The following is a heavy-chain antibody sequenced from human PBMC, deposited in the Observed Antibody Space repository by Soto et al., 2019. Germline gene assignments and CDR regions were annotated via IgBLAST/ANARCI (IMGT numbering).Heavy chain of an antibody. D-gene: IGHD3-22*01. CDR1: GGSISSYY. CDR3: ASVNSSGYESHDAFDI. Sequence: NPSETLSLTCTVSGGSISSYYWSWIRQPPGKGLEWIGYIYYSGSTNYNPSLKSRVTISVDTSKNQFSLKLSSVTAADTAVYYCASVNSSGYESHDAFDIWGQGTMVTVSS. CDR2: IYYSGST. V-gene: IGHV4-59*01. J-gene: IGHJ3*02.